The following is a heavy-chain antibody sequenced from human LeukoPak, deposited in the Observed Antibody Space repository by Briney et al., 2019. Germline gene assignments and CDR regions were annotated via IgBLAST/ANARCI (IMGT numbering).Heavy chain of an antibody. Sequence: PGGSLRLSCAAPGFTFSRYGMHWVRQAPGKGLEWVAVIWYDGSKKNYADSVKGRFTISRDNSKNTLNLQMTSLRAEDTAVYYCARVSEDYSSGWYEEYFQYWGQGTLVIVSS. D-gene: IGHD6-19*01. J-gene: IGHJ1*01. V-gene: IGHV3-33*01. CDR1: GFTFSRYG. CDR3: ARVSEDYSSGWYEEYFQY. CDR2: IWYDGSKK.